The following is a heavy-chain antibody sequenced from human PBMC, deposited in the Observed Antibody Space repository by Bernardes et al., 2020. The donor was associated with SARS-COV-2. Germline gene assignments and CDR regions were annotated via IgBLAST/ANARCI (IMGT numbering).Heavy chain of an antibody. CDR2: ISISSDYK. CDR3: ARARGSGSFNAFDI. D-gene: IGHD3-10*01. J-gene: IGHJ3*02. CDR1: GFIFSTYS. Sequence: GGSLRLSCVASGFIFSTYSMNWVRHAPGQGLELVSSISISSDYKYYADSVKGRFTISRDNAKNSLYLQMNSLRAEDTALYHCARARGSGSFNAFDIWGQGTMVTVSS. V-gene: IGHV3-21*04.